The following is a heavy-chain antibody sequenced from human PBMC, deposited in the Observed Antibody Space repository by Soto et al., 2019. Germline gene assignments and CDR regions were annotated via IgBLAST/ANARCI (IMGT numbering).Heavy chain of an antibody. D-gene: IGHD3-9*01. CDR2: MNPNSGNT. CDR3: ATGYYDILPGSVRWSYYYRMHV. Sequence: QVQLVQSGAEVKKPGASVKVSCKASGYTFTSYDINWVRQATGQGLEWMGWMNPNSGNTDYAQKFQGRVTMTRNTSISTAYMQLSSLRPQDTAVSYSATGYYDILPGSVRWSYYYRMHVWCQGTTVTFSS. J-gene: IGHJ6*02. CDR1: GYTFTSYD. V-gene: IGHV1-8*01.